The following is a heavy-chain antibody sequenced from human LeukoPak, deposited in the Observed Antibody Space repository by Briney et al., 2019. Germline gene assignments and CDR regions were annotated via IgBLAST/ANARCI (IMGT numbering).Heavy chain of an antibody. CDR1: GYTFTGYY. D-gene: IGHD5-24*01. CDR3: ARDGYTSGYYYMDV. Sequence: ASVKVSCKASGYTFTGYYLHWVRQAPGQGLEWMGRIDPNSGGTNYAQTFQGRVTMTRDTSISTTYLELTRLRSGDTAVYYCARDGYTSGYYYMDVWGKGTTVIVSS. CDR2: IDPNSGGT. V-gene: IGHV1-2*06. J-gene: IGHJ6*03.